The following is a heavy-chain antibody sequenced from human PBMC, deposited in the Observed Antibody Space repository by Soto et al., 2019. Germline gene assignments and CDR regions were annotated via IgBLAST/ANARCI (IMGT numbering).Heavy chain of an antibody. Sequence: SLRLSCAASGFTFSSYEMNWVRQAPGKGLEWVSYISSSGSTIYYADSVKGRFTISRDNAKNSPYLQMNSLRAEDTAVYYCASVEWELLPTDYWGQGTLVTVSS. J-gene: IGHJ4*02. CDR3: ASVEWELLPTDY. D-gene: IGHD1-26*01. V-gene: IGHV3-48*03. CDR1: GFTFSSYE. CDR2: ISSSGSTI.